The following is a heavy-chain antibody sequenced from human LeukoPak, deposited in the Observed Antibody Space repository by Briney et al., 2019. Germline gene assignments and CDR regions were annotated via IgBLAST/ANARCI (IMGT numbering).Heavy chain of an antibody. CDR3: AREGTGTFDQ. V-gene: IGHV3-7*04. Sequence: HPGGSLRLSCAASGFTFSNYWMSWIRQAPGKGLQWVANIKQDGSDKYYVDSMKGRFTISRDNAKNSLYLQMNSLRAKDTAVYYCAREGTGTFDQWGQGTLVTVSS. D-gene: IGHD1-1*01. CDR1: GFTFSNYW. J-gene: IGHJ4*02. CDR2: IKQDGSDK.